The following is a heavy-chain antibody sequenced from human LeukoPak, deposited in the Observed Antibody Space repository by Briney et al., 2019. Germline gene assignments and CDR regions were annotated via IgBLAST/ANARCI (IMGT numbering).Heavy chain of an antibody. CDR2: IKQDGSET. V-gene: IGHV3-7*04. CDR3: AGGITMVRGGDY. J-gene: IGHJ4*02. Sequence: GGSLRLYCAASGFTFSSYWMTWVRQAPGKGLEWVANIKQDGSETNYVDSVKGRFTISRDNAKNSLYLQMNTLRAEDTAVYYCAGGITMVRGGDYWGRGTLVTVYS. D-gene: IGHD3-10*01. CDR1: GFTFSSYW.